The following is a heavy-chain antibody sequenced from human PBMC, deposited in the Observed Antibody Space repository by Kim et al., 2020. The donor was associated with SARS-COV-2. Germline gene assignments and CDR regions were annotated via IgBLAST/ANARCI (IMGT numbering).Heavy chain of an antibody. Sequence: GGSLRLSCDVSGFNFNEYSMNWVRQAPGKGLEWVSFISSQADDIYYADSVRGRFTVSRDSAKNSLYLHMKNLRVEDTAVYYCARDLAYGYFHYYFDYWG. CDR1: GFNFNEYS. D-gene: IGHD4-17*01. V-gene: IGHV3-21*06. CDR3: ARDLAYGYFHYYFDY. CDR2: ISSQADDI. J-gene: IGHJ4*01.